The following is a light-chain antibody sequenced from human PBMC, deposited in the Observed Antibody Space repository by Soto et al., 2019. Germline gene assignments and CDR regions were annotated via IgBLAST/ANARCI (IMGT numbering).Light chain of an antibody. Sequence: QSVLTQPASVSGSPGQSIAISCTGTSSDVGSYNLVSWYQHHPGKAPKLMIYEVTMRPSGVSDRFFASKSGNTASLTISGLQAEDEADYVCCSYAGGSTPWVFGGGTKLTVL. V-gene: IGLV2-23*02. CDR1: SSDVGSYNL. CDR2: EVT. J-gene: IGLJ3*02. CDR3: CSYAGGSTPWV.